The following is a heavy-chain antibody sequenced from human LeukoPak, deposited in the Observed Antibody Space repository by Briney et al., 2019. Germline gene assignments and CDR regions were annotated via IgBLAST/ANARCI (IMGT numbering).Heavy chain of an antibody. J-gene: IGHJ4*02. CDR2: ITGGGGSST. CDR1: GFTFTSST. CDR3: AITGVRDFDS. Sequence: GGSLRLSCAASGFTFTSSTMTWVRQAPGKGLEWVSSITGGGGSSTYHADSVKGRFTISRVNSKDTLFLQMNSLRAEDTAVYYCAITGVRDFDSWGQGTLVTVSS. D-gene: IGHD4-11*01. V-gene: IGHV3-23*01.